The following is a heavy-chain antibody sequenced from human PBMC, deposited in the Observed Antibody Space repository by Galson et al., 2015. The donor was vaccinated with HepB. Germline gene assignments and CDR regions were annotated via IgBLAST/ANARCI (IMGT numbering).Heavy chain of an antibody. CDR2: INSDGSSA. V-gene: IGHV3-74*01. Sequence: SLRLSCAASGFTFSSYWMHWVRQAPGKGLVWVSRINSDGSSASYADSVKGRFTISRDNAKNTLYLQMNSLRAEDTAVYYCARRAMTTVTPGGDDDAFDIWGQGTMVTVSS. D-gene: IGHD4-17*01. J-gene: IGHJ3*02. CDR1: GFTFSSYW. CDR3: ARRAMTTVTPGGDDDAFDI.